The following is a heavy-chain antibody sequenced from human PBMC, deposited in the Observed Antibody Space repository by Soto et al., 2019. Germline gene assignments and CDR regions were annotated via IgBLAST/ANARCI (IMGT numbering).Heavy chain of an antibody. CDR1: GGSISSYY. J-gene: IGHJ6*03. Sequence: QVQLQESGPGLVKPSETLSLTCTVSGGSISSYYWSWIRQPPGKGLEWIGYIYYSGSTNYNPSLKRRVTISVATSKNQFSLKLSSVTAADTAVYYCARHAPDYDILTGYWASYYYYYMDVWGKGTTVTVSS. CDR3: ARHAPDYDILTGYWASYYYYYMDV. V-gene: IGHV4-59*08. D-gene: IGHD3-9*01. CDR2: IYYSGST.